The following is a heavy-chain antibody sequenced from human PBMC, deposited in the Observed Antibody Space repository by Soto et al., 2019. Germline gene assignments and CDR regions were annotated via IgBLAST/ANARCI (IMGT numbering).Heavy chain of an antibody. CDR1: GFAFSTYG. J-gene: IGHJ4*02. V-gene: IGHV3-33*01. D-gene: IGHD3-9*01. Sequence: QVQLVESGGGVVQSGRSLRLSCAASGFAFSTYGMHWVRQAPGKGLGWVAMTWHDGGNKYYADSVKGRFTISRDNSKNTLYLQMNSLRAEDTAVYYCAGEFDWLLAFDYWGQGTLVTVSS. CDR2: TWHDGGNK. CDR3: AGEFDWLLAFDY.